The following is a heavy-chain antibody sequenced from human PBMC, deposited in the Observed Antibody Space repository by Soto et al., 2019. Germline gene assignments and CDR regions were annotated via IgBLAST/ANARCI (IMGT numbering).Heavy chain of an antibody. J-gene: IGHJ4*02. CDR3: ARILRGYTDYFDY. CDR2: IYYSGST. Sequence: SETLSLTCTVSGGSVSSGDYYWSWIRQPPGKGLEWIGNIYYSGSTNYNPSLKSRATISVDTSKNQFSLKVSSATAADTAVYYCARILRGYTDYFDYWGQGTLVTVSS. D-gene: IGHD5-18*01. V-gene: IGHV4-61*08. CDR1: GGSVSSGDYY.